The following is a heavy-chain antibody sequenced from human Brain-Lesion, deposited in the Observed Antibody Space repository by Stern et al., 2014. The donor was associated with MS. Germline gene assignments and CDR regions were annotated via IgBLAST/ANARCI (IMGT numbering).Heavy chain of an antibody. CDR1: GYTFTGYY. D-gene: IGHD3-22*01. V-gene: IGHV1-2*04. CDR3: ATYYYDSTGYNDF. CDR2: ITPKSGGT. Sequence: QLQLVESGAEVKKPGASVKVSCKASGYTFTGYYMHWVRQAPGQGLEWMGGITPKSGGTNYAQKFQGWVTITRDTSINTAYMELSSLRSDDTAVYYCATYYYDSTGYNDFWGQGTLVTVSS. J-gene: IGHJ4*02.